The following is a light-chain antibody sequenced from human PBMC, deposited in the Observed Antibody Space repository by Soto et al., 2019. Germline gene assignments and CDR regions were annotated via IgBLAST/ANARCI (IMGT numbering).Light chain of an antibody. Sequence: QSVLTQPPSASGSPGQSVTISCTGTSSDVGGYNWVSWYLQHPGKAPQLLIYDVSTRPSGVSNRFSGSKSGNTASLTISGLQAEDEADYYCSLYAGGNNVIFGGGTKLTVL. J-gene: IGLJ2*01. V-gene: IGLV2-8*01. CDR2: DVS. CDR1: SSDVGGYNW. CDR3: SLYAGGNNVI.